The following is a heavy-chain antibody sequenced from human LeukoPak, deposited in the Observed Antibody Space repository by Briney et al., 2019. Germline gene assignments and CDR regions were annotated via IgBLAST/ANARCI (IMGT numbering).Heavy chain of an antibody. Sequence: ASVKVSCKASGYTFTSYYMHWVRQAPGQGLEWMGIINPSGGSTSYAQKLQGRVTMTTDTSTSTAYMELRSLRSDDTAVYYCARDRPLSYGDYDDYWGQGTLVTVSS. D-gene: IGHD4-17*01. J-gene: IGHJ4*02. V-gene: IGHV1-46*01. CDR2: INPSGGST. CDR3: ARDRPLSYGDYDDY. CDR1: GYTFTSYY.